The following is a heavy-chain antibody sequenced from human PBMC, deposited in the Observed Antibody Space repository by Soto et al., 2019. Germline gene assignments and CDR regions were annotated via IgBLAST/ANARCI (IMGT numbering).Heavy chain of an antibody. D-gene: IGHD6-6*01. CDR2: ISSSGSTI. J-gene: IGHJ6*02. CDR1: GFTLSSYE. Sequence: GGSLRLSCAASGFTLSSYEMNWVRQAPGKGLEWVSYISSSGSTIYYADSVKGRFTISRDNAKNSLYLQMNSLRAEDTAVYYCARGAARTHQRPYYYYGMDVWGQGTTVTVSS. V-gene: IGHV3-48*03. CDR3: ARGAARTHQRPYYYYGMDV.